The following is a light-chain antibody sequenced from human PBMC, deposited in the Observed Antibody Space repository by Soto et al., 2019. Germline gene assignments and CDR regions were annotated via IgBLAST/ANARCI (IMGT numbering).Light chain of an antibody. V-gene: IGKV4-1*01. CDR2: WAS. CDR1: QSVLYTNNKNY. J-gene: IGKJ2*01. Sequence: DILMTQSPGSLTVSLGERATINCKTSQSVLYTNNKNYLGWFQQKPGQPPKLLVSWASTRESGVPDRFSGSASGTHFTLSISSLQAEDVALYYCHQSYSTPLTFGQGTKLQIK. CDR3: HQSYSTPLT.